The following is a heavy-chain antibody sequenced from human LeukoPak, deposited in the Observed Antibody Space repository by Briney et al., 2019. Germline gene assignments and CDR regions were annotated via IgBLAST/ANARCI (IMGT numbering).Heavy chain of an antibody. V-gene: IGHV4-39*07. D-gene: IGHD2-2*01. J-gene: IGHJ6*03. CDR1: GGSISSSSYY. CDR2: IYHSGST. Sequence: SETLSLTCTVSGGSISSSSYYWGWIRQPPGKELEWIGEIYHSGSTNYNPSLKSRVTISVDKSKNQFSLKLSSVTAADTAVYYCARTTEGYCRSTSCYGFYYSYYMDVWGKGTTVTISS. CDR3: ARTTEGYCRSTSCYGFYYSYYMDV.